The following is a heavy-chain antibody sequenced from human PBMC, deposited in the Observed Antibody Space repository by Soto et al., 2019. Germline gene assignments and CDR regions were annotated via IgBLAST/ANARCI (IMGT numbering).Heavy chain of an antibody. D-gene: IGHD3-22*01. CDR1: GYTFTGYY. V-gene: IGHV1-2*02. Sequence: ASVKVSCKASGYTFTGYYMHWVRQAPGQGLEWMGWINPNSGGTNYAQKFQGRVTMTRDTSISTAYMELSRLRSDDTAVYYCARQPKYYYDSSGSAPPFYYGMDVWGQGTTVTVS. CDR3: ARQPKYYYDSSGSAPPFYYGMDV. CDR2: INPNSGGT. J-gene: IGHJ6*02.